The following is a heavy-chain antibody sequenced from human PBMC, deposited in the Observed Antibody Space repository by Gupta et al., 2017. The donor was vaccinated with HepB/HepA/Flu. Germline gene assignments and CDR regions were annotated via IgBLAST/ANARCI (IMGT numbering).Heavy chain of an antibody. D-gene: IGHD2-15*01. CDR1: GGSISSTLYQ. V-gene: IGHV4-39*01. CDR3: ATYKRRLGYCHGSSCWGQCDY. J-gene: IGHJ4*02. Sequence: QLQVQESGPGLVKPSETLSLTCTVSGGSISSTLYQGGWIRQSPGKGLEWLGSVYYFGSTYYNPSLKSRVTISVDTSKNQFSLRLSSVTAADTAVYYCATYKRRLGYCHGSSCWGQCDYWGQGTRVTVSS. CDR2: VYYFGST.